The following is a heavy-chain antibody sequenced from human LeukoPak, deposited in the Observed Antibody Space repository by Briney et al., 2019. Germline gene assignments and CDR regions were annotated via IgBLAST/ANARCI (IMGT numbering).Heavy chain of an antibody. Sequence: SETLSLICAVYGGSYSDYYWSWIRQPPGKGLDWIGEINHSGTTNYNPSLKSRVTMSVDTSNNQFSLKLSSVTAADTAVFYCATSAWVAGPWLDPWGQGTLVTVSS. CDR2: INHSGTT. J-gene: IGHJ5*02. CDR3: ATSAWVAGPWLDP. V-gene: IGHV4-34*01. CDR1: GGSYSDYY. D-gene: IGHD6-19*01.